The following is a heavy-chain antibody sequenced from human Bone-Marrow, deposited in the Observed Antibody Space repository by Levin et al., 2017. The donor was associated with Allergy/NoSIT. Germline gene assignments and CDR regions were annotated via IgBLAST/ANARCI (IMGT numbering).Heavy chain of an antibody. J-gene: IGHJ3*01. CDR3: AKDLGDCSSTSCYSAFDF. Sequence: ASVKVSCAASGFTFSYSAMSWVRQAPGKGLEWVSTVGGTYGITNYADSVKGRFTISRDNSRNLLYLQMNSLRADDTAVYYCAKDLGDCSSTSCYSAFDFWGQGTTVTVSS. D-gene: IGHD2-2*01. CDR2: VGGTYGIT. CDR1: GFTFSYSA. V-gene: IGHV3-23*01.